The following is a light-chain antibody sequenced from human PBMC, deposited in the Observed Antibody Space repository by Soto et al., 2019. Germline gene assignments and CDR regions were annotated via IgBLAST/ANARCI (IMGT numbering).Light chain of an antibody. V-gene: IGKV3-11*01. CDR3: QLRSDWPPTYT. CDR1: QIVTSS. CDR2: DTF. Sequence: EIVLTQSPATLSLSPGTGATLSCRASQIVTSSLAWCQQRPGQAPRLLIYDTFTRATGIPARFSAKGAGTDFTLTISSLEPEDSAVYFCQLRSDWPPTYTFCQGTKVDIK. J-gene: IGKJ2*01.